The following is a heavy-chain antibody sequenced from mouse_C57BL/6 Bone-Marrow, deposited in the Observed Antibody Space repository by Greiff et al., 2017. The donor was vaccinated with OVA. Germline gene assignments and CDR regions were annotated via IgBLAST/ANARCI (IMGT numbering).Heavy chain of an antibody. CDR1: GYAFSSSW. CDR2: IYPGDGDT. CDR3: AYYSNSFDY. V-gene: IGHV1-82*01. D-gene: IGHD2-5*01. Sequence: QVHVEQSGPELVKPGASVKISCKASGYAFSSSWMNWVKQRPGKGLEWIGRIYPGDGDTNYNGKFKGKATLTADKSSSTAYMQLSSLTSEDSAVYFCAYYSNSFDYWGQGTTLTVSS. J-gene: IGHJ2*01.